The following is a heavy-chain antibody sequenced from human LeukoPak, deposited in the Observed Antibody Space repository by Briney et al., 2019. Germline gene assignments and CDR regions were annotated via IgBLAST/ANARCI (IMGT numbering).Heavy chain of an antibody. Sequence: PSETLSLTCTVSGCSISSGSYNWSWIRQPAGKGLEWIGRIYTSGSTNYNPSLKSRVTISVDTSKNQFSLKLSSVTAADTAAYLCASRGYSSVWYAYWGQGTLVTVSS. D-gene: IGHD6-19*01. CDR2: IYTSGST. V-gene: IGHV4-61*02. CDR3: ASRGYSSVWYAY. J-gene: IGHJ4*02. CDR1: GCSISSGSYN.